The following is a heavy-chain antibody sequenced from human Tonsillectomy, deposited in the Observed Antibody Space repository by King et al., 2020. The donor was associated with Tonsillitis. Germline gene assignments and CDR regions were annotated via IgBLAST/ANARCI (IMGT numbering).Heavy chain of an antibody. D-gene: IGHD3-22*01. CDR3: ARARVYYSDSSGPPEVSYYYYGMDV. Sequence: VQLVESGGGLVQPGGSLRLSCAASGFTFSSYWMSWVRQAPGKGLEWVANINPDGSEKYYVDSVKGRFTISRDNAKNSLYLQMNTLRADDTAVYYSARARVYYSDSSGPPEVSYYYYGMDVWGQGTTVTVSS. V-gene: IGHV3-7*01. CDR1: GFTFSSYW. J-gene: IGHJ6*02. CDR2: INPDGSEK.